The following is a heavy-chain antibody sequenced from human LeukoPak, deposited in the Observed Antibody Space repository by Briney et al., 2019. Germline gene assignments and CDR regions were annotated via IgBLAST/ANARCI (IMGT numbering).Heavy chain of an antibody. J-gene: IGHJ6*03. D-gene: IGHD1-1*01. V-gene: IGHV4-4*02. CDR3: ARETGDIYYYYYYMDV. CDR2: IYHSGST. CDR1: GGSISSSNW. Sequence: SETLSLTCAVSGGSISSSNWWSWVRQPPGKGLEWIGEIYHSGSTNYNPSLKSRVTISVDKSKNQFSLKLSSVTAADTAVYYCARETGDIYYYYYYMDVWGKGTTVTVSS.